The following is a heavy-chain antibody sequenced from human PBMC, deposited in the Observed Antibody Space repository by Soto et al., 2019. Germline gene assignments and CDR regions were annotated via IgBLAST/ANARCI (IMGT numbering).Heavy chain of an antibody. D-gene: IGHD1-1*01. J-gene: IGHJ4*02. CDR2: INPSGGST. CDR1: GYTFTSYY. V-gene: IGHV1-46*01. Sequence: QVQLVQSGAEVKKPGASVKVSCKASGYTFTSYYMHWVRQAPGQGLEWMGIINPSGGSTSYARKFQGRVTMTRDTSTSTVYMELSSLRSEDTAVYYCARSEMGTISDYWGQGTLVTVSS. CDR3: ARSEMGTISDY.